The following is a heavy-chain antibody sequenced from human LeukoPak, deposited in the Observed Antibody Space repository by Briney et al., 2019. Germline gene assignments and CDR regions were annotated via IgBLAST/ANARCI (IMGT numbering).Heavy chain of an antibody. CDR2: IIPIFGTA. V-gene: IGHV1-69*05. CDR3: ARDLLSRMFVGFDY. CDR1: GGTFSSYA. J-gene: IGHJ4*02. Sequence: GASVTVSCKASGGTFSSYAISWVRQAPGQGLEWMGGIIPIFGTANYAQKFQGRVTMTRDMSTSTVYMELSSLRSEDTAVYYCARDLLSRMFVGFDYWGQGTLVTVSS. D-gene: IGHD3-10*02.